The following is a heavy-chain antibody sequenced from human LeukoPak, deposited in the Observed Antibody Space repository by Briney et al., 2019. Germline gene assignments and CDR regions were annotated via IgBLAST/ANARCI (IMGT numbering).Heavy chain of an antibody. J-gene: IGHJ4*02. V-gene: IGHV4-4*07. Sequence: SETLSLTCTVSGGSISSYYWSWIRQPAGKGLEWIGRIYASGNTNYNPSLKSRVTMSVDTSKNLFALKLSSVTAADTAVYYCARMYSGTSYYFDYWGQGTLVTVSS. CDR2: IYASGNT. D-gene: IGHD1-26*01. CDR3: ARMYSGTSYYFDY. CDR1: GGSISSYY.